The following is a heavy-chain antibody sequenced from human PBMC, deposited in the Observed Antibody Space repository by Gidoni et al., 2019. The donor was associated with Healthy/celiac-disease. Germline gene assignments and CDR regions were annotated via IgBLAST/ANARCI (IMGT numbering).Heavy chain of an antibody. CDR2: ISSSSSYI. D-gene: IGHD3-3*01. CDR3: AREVSTYYDFWSGYH. CDR1: GFTFSSYS. J-gene: IGHJ4*02. V-gene: IGHV3-21*01. Sequence: EVQLVESGGGLVKPGGSLRLSCAPSGFTFSSYSMNWVRQAPGKGLEWVSSISSSSSYIYYADSVKGRFTISRDNAKNSLYLQMNSLRAEDTAVYYCAREVSTYYDFWSGYHWGQGTLVTVSS.